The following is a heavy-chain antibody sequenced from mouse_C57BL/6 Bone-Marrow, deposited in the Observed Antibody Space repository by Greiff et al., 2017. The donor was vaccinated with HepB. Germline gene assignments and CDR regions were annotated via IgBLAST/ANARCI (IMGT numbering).Heavy chain of an antibody. CDR2: INPGSGGT. V-gene: IGHV1-54*01. Sequence: QVQLQQSGAELVRPGTSVKVSCKASGYAFTNYLIEWVKQRPGQGLEWIGVINPGSGGTKYNEKFKGKATLTADKSSSTAYMQLSSLTSEDSAVYFCARDGRSYYAMDYWGQGTSVTVSS. J-gene: IGHJ4*01. CDR1: GYAFTNYL. D-gene: IGHD1-1*01. CDR3: ARDGRSYYAMDY.